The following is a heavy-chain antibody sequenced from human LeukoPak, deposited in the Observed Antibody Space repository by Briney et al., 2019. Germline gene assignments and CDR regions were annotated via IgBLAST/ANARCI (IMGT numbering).Heavy chain of an antibody. CDR3: ARDRYSSSSTYYYYYMDV. V-gene: IGHV4-39*07. CDR1: GGSISSSSYY. J-gene: IGHJ6*03. CDR2: IYYSGST. D-gene: IGHD6-6*01. Sequence: SETLSLTCTVSGGSISSSSYYWGWIRQPPGKGLEWVGSIYYSGSTYYNPSLKSRVTISLDTSKNQFFLKLNSVTAADTAVYYCARDRYSSSSTYYYYYMDVWGKGTTVTVSS.